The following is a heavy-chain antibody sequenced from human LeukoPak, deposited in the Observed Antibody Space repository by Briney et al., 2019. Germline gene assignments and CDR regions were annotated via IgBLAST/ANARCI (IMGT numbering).Heavy chain of an antibody. J-gene: IGHJ2*01. CDR3: ARGPYGTSWTGLAYWYFDL. CDR1: GGSISSSSYY. D-gene: IGHD2-2*01. CDR2: IYYSGST. Sequence: SETLSLTCTVSGGSISSSSYYWGWIRQPPGKGLEWIGSIYYSGSTYYNPSLKSRVTISVDTSKNQFSLKLSSVTAADTAVHYCARGPYGTSWTGLAYWYFDLWGRGTLVTVSS. V-gene: IGHV4-39*07.